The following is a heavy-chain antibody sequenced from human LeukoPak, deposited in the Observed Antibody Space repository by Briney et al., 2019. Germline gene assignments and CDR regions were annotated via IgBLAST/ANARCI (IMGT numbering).Heavy chain of an antibody. CDR2: IYYSGRT. J-gene: IGHJ4*02. Sequence: SETLSLTCTVSGGXISSSSYYWGWIRQPPGKGLEWIGSIYYSGRTYYNPSFKSRVTIPVDTSKNQFSLKLTSVTAADTAVYYCARITAAEDYWGQGTLVTVSS. CDR1: GGXISSSSYY. V-gene: IGHV4-39*01. D-gene: IGHD6-13*01. CDR3: ARITAAEDY.